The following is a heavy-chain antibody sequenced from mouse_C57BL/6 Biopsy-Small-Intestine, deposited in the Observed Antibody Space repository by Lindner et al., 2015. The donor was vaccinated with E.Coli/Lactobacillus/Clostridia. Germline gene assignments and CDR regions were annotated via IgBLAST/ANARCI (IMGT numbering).Heavy chain of an antibody. CDR1: GYTFTGHY. D-gene: IGHD4-1*01. V-gene: IGHV1-18*01. Sequence: SVKVSCKASGYTFTGHYIHWVRQAPGQRPEWMGWINPNSGVTNYAQNFQGRVIMTRDTSISTAYMEMSSLRSDDTAVYYCARDLGHCRNGVCYTFAYWGPGTLVTVSS. CDR2: INPNSGVT. CDR3: ARDLGHCRNGVCYTFAY. J-gene: IGHJ1*01.